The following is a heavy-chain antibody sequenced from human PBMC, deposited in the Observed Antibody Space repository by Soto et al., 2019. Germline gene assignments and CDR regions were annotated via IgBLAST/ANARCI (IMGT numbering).Heavy chain of an antibody. J-gene: IGHJ3*01. V-gene: IGHV4-31*03. CDR2: IYYIGST. Sequence: QVQLQESGPGLVKPSQTLSLTCTVSGGSISSGGYYWSWIRQHPGKGLEWIGYIYYIGSTYYSPSLKSRVTISADTSKDQFSLKLSSVTAADTAVYYCARYFMVRGVMSAFDLWGQGTMVTVSS. CDR1: GGSISSGGYY. CDR3: ARYFMVRGVMSAFDL. D-gene: IGHD3-10*01.